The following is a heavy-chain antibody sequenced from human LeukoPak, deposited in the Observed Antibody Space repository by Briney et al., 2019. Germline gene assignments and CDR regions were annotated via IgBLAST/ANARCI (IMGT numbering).Heavy chain of an antibody. Sequence: SETLSLTCAVYGGSFSGYYWSWIPQPPGKGLEWIGEINHSGSTNYNPSLKSRVTISVDTSKNQFSLKLSSVTAADTAVYYCAREGRITMVRGVRHWFDPWGQGTLVTVSS. V-gene: IGHV4-34*01. J-gene: IGHJ5*02. CDR2: INHSGST. D-gene: IGHD3-10*01. CDR1: GGSFSGYY. CDR3: AREGRITMVRGVRHWFDP.